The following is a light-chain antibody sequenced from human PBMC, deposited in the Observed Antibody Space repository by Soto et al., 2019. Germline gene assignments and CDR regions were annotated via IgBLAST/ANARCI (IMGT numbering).Light chain of an antibody. CDR3: QHRRSWPLT. CDR2: DAS. V-gene: IGKV3-11*01. J-gene: IGKJ5*01. Sequence: EIVLTQSPATLSLSPGERATLSCRASQSVGIFLAWYQHKPGQAPRLLIFDASNRATGIPARFSGGGSGTDVTLTISSLEPEDFAIYYCQHRRSWPLTFGQGTRLE. CDR1: QSVGIF.